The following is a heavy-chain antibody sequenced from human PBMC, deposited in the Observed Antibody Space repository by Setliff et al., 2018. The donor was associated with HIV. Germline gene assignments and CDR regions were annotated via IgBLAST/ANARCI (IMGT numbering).Heavy chain of an antibody. CDR2: IWYDGSNK. J-gene: IGHJ4*02. CDR1: GFTFSSYG. V-gene: IGHV3-33*06. D-gene: IGHD5-18*01. CDR3: AKGSLPRGYSYGFFDY. Sequence: GGSLRLSCAASGFTFSSYGMHWVRQAPGKGLEWVAVIWYDGSNKYYADSVKGRFTISRDNSKNTLYLQMNSLRAEDTAVYYCAKGSLPRGYSYGFFDYWGQGTLVTAPQ.